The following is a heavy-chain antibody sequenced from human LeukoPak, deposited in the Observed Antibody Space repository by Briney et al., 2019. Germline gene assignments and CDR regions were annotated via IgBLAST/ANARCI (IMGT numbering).Heavy chain of an antibody. J-gene: IGHJ5*02. V-gene: IGHV1-18*01. D-gene: IGHD3-9*01. CDR1: GYTFTSYG. CDR2: IIAYNGNT. Sequence: GASVKVSCKASGYTFTSYGISWVRQAPGQGLEWMGWIIAYNGNTNYAQKLQGRLTMTTDTSTSTAYMELRSLRSDDTAVYYCARGTYDILTGYAFDPRGQGTLVTVSS. CDR3: ARGTYDILTGYAFDP.